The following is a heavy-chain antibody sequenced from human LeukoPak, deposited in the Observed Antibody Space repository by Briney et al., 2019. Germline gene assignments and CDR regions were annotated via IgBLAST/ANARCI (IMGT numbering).Heavy chain of an antibody. J-gene: IGHJ4*02. V-gene: IGHV3-74*01. D-gene: IGHD1-26*01. CDR1: GLTFSSHW. CDR2: ITNDGSST. Sequence: GGSLRLSCAASGLTFSSHWMHSVRQAPGKGLVWVSRITNDGSSTTYADSVKGRFTISRDNSKNTLYLQVNSLRAEDTAVYYCAKGGKWDVTPFDYWGQGTLVTVSS. CDR3: AKGGKWDVTPFDY.